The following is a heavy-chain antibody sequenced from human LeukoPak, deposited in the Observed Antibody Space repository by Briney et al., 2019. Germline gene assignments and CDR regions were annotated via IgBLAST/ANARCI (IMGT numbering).Heavy chain of an antibody. Sequence: GGSLILSCAASGFTFSSCWMHWVREAPGKGLVWVSRINSDGSSTSYADSVKGRFTISRDNAKNTLYLQMNSLRAEDTAVYYCAKDRGPGDHIFDYWGQGTLVTVSS. D-gene: IGHD3-10*01. CDR1: GFTFSSCW. J-gene: IGHJ4*02. V-gene: IGHV3-74*01. CDR2: INSDGSST. CDR3: AKDRGPGDHIFDY.